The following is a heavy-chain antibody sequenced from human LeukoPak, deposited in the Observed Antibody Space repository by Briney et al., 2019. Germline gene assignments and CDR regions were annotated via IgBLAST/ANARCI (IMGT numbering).Heavy chain of an antibody. CDR3: ARDLWFGEASY. J-gene: IGHJ4*02. D-gene: IGHD3-10*01. CDR2: ISYDGSIN. CDR1: GFTFNSYA. Sequence: GESLRLSCAASGFTFNSYAVHWVRQAPGKGLEWVAVISYDGSINFYTASVKGRSTISRDNSKSTLYLQMNSLRAEDTAVYYCARDLWFGEASYWGQGTLVTVSS. V-gene: IGHV3-30*04.